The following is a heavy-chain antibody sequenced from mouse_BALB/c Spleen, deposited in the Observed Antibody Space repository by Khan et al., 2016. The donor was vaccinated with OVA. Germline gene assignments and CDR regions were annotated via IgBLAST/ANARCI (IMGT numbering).Heavy chain of an antibody. V-gene: IGHV2-2*02. J-gene: IGHJ3*01. CDR1: GFSLNNYS. CDR3: ARRGYDYGRGALFAY. CDR2: IWSAGST. D-gene: IGHD2-4*01. Sequence: QVQLKQSGPGLVQPSQSLSITCTVSGFSLNNYSVHWVRQSPGKGLEWLGVIWSAGSTDYNAAFISRLTISKDNSRSQVCFKINSLQPNDTAIYYFARRGYDYGRGALFAYWGQGTLVTVSA.